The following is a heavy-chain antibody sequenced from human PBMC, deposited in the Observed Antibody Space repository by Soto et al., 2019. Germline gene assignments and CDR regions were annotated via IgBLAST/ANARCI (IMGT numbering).Heavy chain of an antibody. CDR3: AKEYYYDSSGYGHWFDP. Sequence: QVQLVESGGGVVQPGRSLRLSCAASGFTFSSYGMHWVRQAPGKGLEWVAVISYDGSNKYYADSVKGRFTISRVNSKNTLYLQMNSLRAEDTAVYYCAKEYYYDSSGYGHWFDPWGQGTLVTVSS. CDR1: GFTFSSYG. D-gene: IGHD3-22*01. V-gene: IGHV3-30*18. CDR2: ISYDGSNK. J-gene: IGHJ5*02.